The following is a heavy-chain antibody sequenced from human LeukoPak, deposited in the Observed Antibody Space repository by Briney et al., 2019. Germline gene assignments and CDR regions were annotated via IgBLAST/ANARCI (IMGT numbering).Heavy chain of an antibody. CDR1: GVSISSYY. D-gene: IGHD2-15*01. CDR3: ARAGHCSGGPCYPYFDY. V-gene: IGHV4-4*07. Sequence: SETRSLTCTVSGVSISSYYWSWIRQPAGKGLEWIGRIYTGGITKYNPSLKSRVTMAVDTSKNHFSLKLSSVTASDTAVYYCARAGHCSGGPCYPYFDYWGQGALVTVSS. CDR2: IYTGGIT. J-gene: IGHJ4*02.